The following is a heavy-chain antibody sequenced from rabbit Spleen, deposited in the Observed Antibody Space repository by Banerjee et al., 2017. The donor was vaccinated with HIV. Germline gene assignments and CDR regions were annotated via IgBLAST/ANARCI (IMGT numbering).Heavy chain of an antibody. CDR2: IDPVFGSA. CDR1: GFDFTSYY. Sequence: QLKESGGGLVQPGGSLKLSCKASGFDFTSYYMSWVRQAPGKGLEWLGYIDPVFGSAYYASWVNGRFSISRENTQNTVSLQLNSLTAADTATYFCARRGGLWGQGTLVT. J-gene: IGHJ3*01. CDR3: ARRGGL. V-gene: IGHV1S7*01.